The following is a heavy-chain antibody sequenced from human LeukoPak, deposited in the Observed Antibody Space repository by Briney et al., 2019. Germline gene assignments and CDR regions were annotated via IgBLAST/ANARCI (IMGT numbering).Heavy chain of an antibody. J-gene: IGHJ4*02. D-gene: IGHD2-2*01. Sequence: PSETLSLTCAVSGCSISSYYWSWIRQPPGKGLEWIGEINHSGSTNYNPSLKSRVTISVDTSKNQFSLKLSSVTAADTAVYYCAKEVKYQLLWLILDYWGQGTLVTVSS. V-gene: IGHV4-34*01. CDR3: AKEVKYQLLWLILDY. CDR2: INHSGST. CDR1: GCSISSYY.